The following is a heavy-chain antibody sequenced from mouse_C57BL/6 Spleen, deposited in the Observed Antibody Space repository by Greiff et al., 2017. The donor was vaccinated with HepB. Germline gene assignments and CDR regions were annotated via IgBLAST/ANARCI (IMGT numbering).Heavy chain of an antibody. Sequence: QVQLQQPGAELVKPGASVKMSCKASGYNFTSYWITWVKQRPGQGLEWIGDIYPGSGSTNYNEKFKSKATLTVDTSSSTAYMQLSSLTSEDSAVYYCARSTVVAPYWYFDVWGTGTTVTVSS. D-gene: IGHD1-1*01. J-gene: IGHJ1*03. V-gene: IGHV1-55*01. CDR2: IYPGSGST. CDR1: GYNFTSYW. CDR3: ARSTVVAPYWYFDV.